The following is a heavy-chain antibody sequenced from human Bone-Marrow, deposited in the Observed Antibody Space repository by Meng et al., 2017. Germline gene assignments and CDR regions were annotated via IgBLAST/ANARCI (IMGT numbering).Heavy chain of an antibody. D-gene: IGHD1-26*01. V-gene: IGHV3-66*02. CDR1: GFTFSDYY. Sequence: VQLVESGGGLVKPGGSLRLSCAASGFTFSDYYMSWIRQAPGKGLEWVSVIYSGGSTYYADSVKGRFTISRDNSKNTLYLQMNSLRAEDTAVYYCASYGIDYWGQGTLVTVSS. CDR3: ASYGIDY. J-gene: IGHJ4*02. CDR2: IYSGGST.